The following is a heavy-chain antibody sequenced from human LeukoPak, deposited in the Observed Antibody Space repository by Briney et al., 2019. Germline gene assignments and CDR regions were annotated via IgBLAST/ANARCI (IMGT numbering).Heavy chain of an antibody. J-gene: IGHJ4*02. CDR1: GYTFTGYY. V-gene: IGHV1-2*04. CDR2: INPNSGGT. CDR3: ARGDDVLLWFGELLYPYYFDY. D-gene: IGHD3-10*01. Sequence: ASVKVSCKASGYTFTGYYMHWVRQAPGQGLEWMGWINPNSGGTNYAQKFQGWVTMTRDTSISTAYMELSRLRSDDTAVYYCARGDDVLLWFGELLYPYYFDYWGQGTLVTVSS.